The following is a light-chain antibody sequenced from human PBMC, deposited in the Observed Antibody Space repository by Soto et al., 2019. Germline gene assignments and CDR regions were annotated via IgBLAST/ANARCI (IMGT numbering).Light chain of an antibody. J-gene: IGKJ4*01. Sequence: EIVMTQSPATLSVSPGEGATLSCRASQSVSSKLAWYQQKPGQAPRLLIYGASTRATGIPARFSGSGSGTEFTLIIGRLEPEDFAVYYCQQYGTSVLTFGGGTKVDIK. CDR3: QQYGTSVLT. CDR2: GAS. CDR1: QSVSSK. V-gene: IGKV3-15*01.